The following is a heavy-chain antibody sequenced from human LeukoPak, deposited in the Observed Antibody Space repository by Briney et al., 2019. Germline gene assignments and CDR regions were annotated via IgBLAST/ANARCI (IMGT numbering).Heavy chain of an antibody. J-gene: IGHJ4*02. V-gene: IGHV1-18*01. Sequence: GASVKVSCKTSGYTFTSHGISWVRQAPGQGLEWMAWINPSNGNTKDARNLQGRVTMTTDTSTNTAYMELRNLRSSDTAVYYCATGGTYSSFDHWGQGTLVTVSS. CDR1: GYTFTSHG. CDR3: ATGGTYSSFDH. D-gene: IGHD4-11*01. CDR2: INPSNGNT.